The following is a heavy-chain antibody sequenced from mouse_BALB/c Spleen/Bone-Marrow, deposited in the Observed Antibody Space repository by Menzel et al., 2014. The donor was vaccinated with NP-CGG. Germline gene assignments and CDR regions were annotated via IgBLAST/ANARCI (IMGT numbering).Heavy chain of an antibody. Sequence: EVKVVESGGDLVKPGGSLKLSCAASGFTFSSYGMSWVRQTPDKRLEWVATISSGGSYTYYPDSVKGRFTISRDNAKNTLYLQMSSLKSEDTAMYYCARDGLDCWGQGTTLTVSS. CDR3: ARDGLDC. CDR2: ISSGGSYT. CDR1: GFTFSSYG. J-gene: IGHJ2*01. V-gene: IGHV5-6*01. D-gene: IGHD3-1*01.